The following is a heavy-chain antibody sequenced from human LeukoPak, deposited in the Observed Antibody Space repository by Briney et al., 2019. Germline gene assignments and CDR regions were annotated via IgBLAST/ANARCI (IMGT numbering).Heavy chain of an antibody. CDR3: AKDYLVSDWSTTSNAFDI. V-gene: IGHV3-23*01. CDR1: GFTFSSYW. J-gene: IGHJ3*02. CDR2: ISGSGGST. D-gene: IGHD3-9*01. Sequence: PGGSLRLSCAASGFTFSSYWMSWVRQAPGKGLEWVSAISGSGGSTYYADSVKGRFTISRDNSKNTLYLQMNSLRAEDTAVYYCAKDYLVSDWSTTSNAFDIWGQGTMVTVSS.